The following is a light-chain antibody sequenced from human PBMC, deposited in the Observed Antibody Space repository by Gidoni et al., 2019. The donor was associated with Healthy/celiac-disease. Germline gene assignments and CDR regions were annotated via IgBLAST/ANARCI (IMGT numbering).Light chain of an antibody. V-gene: IGKV1-8*01. J-gene: IGKJ1*01. CDR1: QGISSY. Sequence: AIRMTQSPSSLSASTGDRVTINCRASQGISSYLAWYQQKPGKAPKLLIYAASTLQSGGPSRFSGSGSGTDFTLTISCLQSEDFATYYCQQYYSYPQTFGQGTKVEIK. CDR2: AAS. CDR3: QQYYSYPQT.